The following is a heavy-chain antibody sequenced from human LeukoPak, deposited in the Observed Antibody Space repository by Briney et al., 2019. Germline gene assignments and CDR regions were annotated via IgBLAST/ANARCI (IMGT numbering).Heavy chain of an antibody. CDR2: IYYSGST. V-gene: IGHV4-39*07. CDR3: AGGDDYSNYYFNY. CDR1: GGSISSSSYY. D-gene: IGHD4-11*01. J-gene: IGHJ4*02. Sequence: SETLSLTCTVSGGSISSSSYYWGWIRQPPGKGLEWIGSIYYSGSTYYNPSLKSRVTISVDTSKNQFSLKLSSVTAADTAVYYCAGGDDYSNYYFNYWGQGTLVTVSS.